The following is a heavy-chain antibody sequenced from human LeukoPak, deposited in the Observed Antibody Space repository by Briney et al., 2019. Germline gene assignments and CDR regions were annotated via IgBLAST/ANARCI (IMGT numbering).Heavy chain of an antibody. Sequence: GGSLRLSCAASGFTFISHWMHWVRQAPGKGLVWVSRINGYGSSTDFADSVKGRFTISRDNAKNTLYLQMNSLRAEDTAVYYCARDAPGNTALDYWGQGTLVTVSS. D-gene: IGHD5-18*01. CDR2: INGYGSST. CDR3: ARDAPGNTALDY. CDR1: GFTFISHW. V-gene: IGHV3-74*01. J-gene: IGHJ4*02.